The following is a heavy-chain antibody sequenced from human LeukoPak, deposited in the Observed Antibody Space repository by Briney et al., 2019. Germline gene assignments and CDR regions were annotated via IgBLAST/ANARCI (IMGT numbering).Heavy chain of an antibody. J-gene: IGHJ4*02. CDR2: IYSGGSA. Sequence: PGGSLRLSCAASGFTVSSNYMSWVRQAPGKGLEWVSVIYSGGSAYYADSVKGRFTISRDNSKNTLYLQMNSLRAEDTAVYYCARYDSSGYFGYWGQGTLVTVSS. CDR3: ARYDSSGYFGY. D-gene: IGHD3-22*01. V-gene: IGHV3-53*01. CDR1: GFTVSSNY.